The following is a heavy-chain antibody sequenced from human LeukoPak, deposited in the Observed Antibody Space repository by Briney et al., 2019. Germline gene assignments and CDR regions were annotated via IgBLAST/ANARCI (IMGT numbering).Heavy chain of an antibody. CDR2: ISSSSTI. D-gene: IGHD2-8*01. CDR3: ARVGYRTMNFDY. J-gene: IGHJ4*02. Sequence: PGGSLRLSCAASGFTFSTYSMNWVRQAPGKGLEWVSYISSSSTIYYADSLQGRFTISRDNAKNSLYLQMNSLRDEDTAVYYCARVGYRTMNFDYWGQGTLVTVSS. V-gene: IGHV3-48*02. CDR1: GFTFSTYS.